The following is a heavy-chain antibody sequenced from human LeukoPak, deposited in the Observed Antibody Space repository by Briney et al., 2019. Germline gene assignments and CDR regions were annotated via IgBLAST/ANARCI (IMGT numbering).Heavy chain of an antibody. J-gene: IGHJ5*02. D-gene: IGHD2-2*01. CDR2: IYHSGST. CDR1: GDSISPSNW. V-gene: IGHV4-4*02. CDR3: ARSGYCSSTSCYSRFDP. Sequence: SETLSLTCAVSGDSISPSNWWSWVRQPPGKGLEWIGEIYHSGSTNYNPSLKSRVTISVDKSKNQFSLKLSSVTAADTAVYYCARSGYCSSTSCYSRFDPWGQGTLVTVSS.